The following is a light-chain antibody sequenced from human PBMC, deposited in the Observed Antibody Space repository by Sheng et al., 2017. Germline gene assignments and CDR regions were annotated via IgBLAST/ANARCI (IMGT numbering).Light chain of an antibody. V-gene: IGKV2-24*01. Sequence: DIVMTQTPLSSPVTLGQPASISCKSSQSLVHSDGRTYLSWLQQRPGQPPRLLIYHISNRFSGVPDRFSGSGAGTDFTLKISRVEAEDVGVYYCMQGTQFPFTFGPGTKVDFK. CDR1: QSLVHSDGRTY. CDR2: HIS. J-gene: IGKJ3*01. CDR3: MQGTQFPFT.